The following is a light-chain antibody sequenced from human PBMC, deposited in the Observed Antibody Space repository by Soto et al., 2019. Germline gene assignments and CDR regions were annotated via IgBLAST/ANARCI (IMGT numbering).Light chain of an antibody. CDR1: QSVSSY. CDR2: GAS. CDR3: QQYGNSWT. Sequence: EIVLTQSPGTLSLSPGERATLSCRASQSVSSYLAWYQQKPGQAPRLLIYGASSRATGIPDWFSGSGSGTDFTLTISRLEPEDFAVYYCQQYGNSWTFGQGTKVEIK. J-gene: IGKJ1*01. V-gene: IGKV3-20*01.